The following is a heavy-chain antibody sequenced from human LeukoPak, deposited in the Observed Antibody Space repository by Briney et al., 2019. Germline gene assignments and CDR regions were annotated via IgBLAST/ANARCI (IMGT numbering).Heavy chain of an antibody. D-gene: IGHD5-18*01. J-gene: IGHJ4*02. CDR2: ISSSSSYI. CDR1: GFTFSSYS. CDR3: ARNDRYNYGPGY. V-gene: IGHV3-21*01. Sequence: ESGGSLRLSCAASGFTFSSYSMNWVRQAPGKGLEWVSSISSSSSYIYYADSVKGRFTISRDNAKNSLYLQMNSLRAEDTAVYYCARNDRYNYGPGYWGQGTLVTVSS.